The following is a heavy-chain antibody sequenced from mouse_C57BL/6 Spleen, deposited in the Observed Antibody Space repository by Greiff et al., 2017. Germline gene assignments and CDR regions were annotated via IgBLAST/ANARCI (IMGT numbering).Heavy chain of an antibody. CDR3: ARANYGSSYLDY. CDR2: ISDGGSYT. J-gene: IGHJ2*01. CDR1: GFTFSSYA. Sequence: DVMLVESGGGLVKPGGSLKLSCAASGFTFSSYAMSWVRQTPEKRLEWVATISDGGSYTYYPDNGKGRFTISRDNGKNNLYLQMSQLKSEDTAMYYYARANYGSSYLDYWGQGATLTVSS. D-gene: IGHD1-1*01. V-gene: IGHV5-4*03.